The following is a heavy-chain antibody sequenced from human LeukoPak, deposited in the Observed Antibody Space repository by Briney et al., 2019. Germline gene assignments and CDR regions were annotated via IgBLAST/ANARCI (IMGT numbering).Heavy chain of an antibody. CDR2: INPDGSQG. V-gene: IGHV3-7*01. CDR1: GFTFSNSY. Sequence: GGSLRLFCEASGFTFSNSYMSWVRQAPGKGLEWVAIINPDGSQGSYVDSVKGRFAISRDNALNSLFLQMNSLSAEDTAVYYCARDPAYGALDIWGQGTTVTVSS. CDR3: ARDPAYGALDI. J-gene: IGHJ3*02. D-gene: IGHD2-21*01.